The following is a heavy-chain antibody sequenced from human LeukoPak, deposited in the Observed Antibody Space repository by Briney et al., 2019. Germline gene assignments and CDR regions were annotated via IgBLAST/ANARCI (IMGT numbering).Heavy chain of an antibody. Sequence: GGSLRLSCAASAFTFRNYAMHWLRQAPGKGLEWVAVIASDGNDKHLADSVKGRFTISRDNSRNTLYLQMDSLRTEDTAVYYCAKDGAMAAAGYYFDYWGQGTPVTVSS. CDR3: AKDGAMAAAGYYFDY. CDR2: IASDGNDK. V-gene: IGHV3-30*18. CDR1: AFTFRNYA. J-gene: IGHJ4*02. D-gene: IGHD6-13*01.